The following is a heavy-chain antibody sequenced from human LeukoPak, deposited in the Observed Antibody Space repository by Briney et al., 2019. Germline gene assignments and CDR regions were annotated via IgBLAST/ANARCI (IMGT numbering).Heavy chain of an antibody. CDR1: GFTFNNYA. CDR2: ISGSGGTT. Sequence: GGSLRLSCAASGFTFNNYAMNWVRQAPGKGLEWVSVISGSGGTTYYADSVKGRFTISRDNSKNTLYLQMNSLRAEDTAVYYRARRYYDFWSAFDYWGQGTLVTVSS. D-gene: IGHD3-3*01. CDR3: ARRYYDFWSAFDY. J-gene: IGHJ4*02. V-gene: IGHV3-23*01.